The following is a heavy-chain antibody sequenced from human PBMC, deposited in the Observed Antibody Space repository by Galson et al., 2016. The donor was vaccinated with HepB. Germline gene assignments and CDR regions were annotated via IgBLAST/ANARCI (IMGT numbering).Heavy chain of an antibody. D-gene: IGHD2-2*01. V-gene: IGHV3-30*18. CDR3: AKDGRIYCSSASCHDHFHY. CDR2: ISYDGSNK. J-gene: IGHJ4*02. CDR1: GFTFSSYG. Sequence: SLRLSCAASGFTFSSYGMHWVRQAPGKGLEWVAFISYDGSNKKHADSVKGRFPISRDNSKRTLYLQMNSLRAEDTAVYYCAKDGRIYCSSASCHDHFHYWGQGTLVTVSS.